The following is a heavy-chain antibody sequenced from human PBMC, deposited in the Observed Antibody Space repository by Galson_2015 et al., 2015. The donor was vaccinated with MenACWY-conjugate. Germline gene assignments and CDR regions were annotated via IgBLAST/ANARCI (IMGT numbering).Heavy chain of an antibody. Sequence: DGNNKNYADSVKGRFTISRDNSKNTLYLQMNTLRAEDTAVYYCAREGNDYDFWSTYYYYFDYWGQGTLVTVSS. V-gene: IGHV3-30-3*01. J-gene: IGHJ4*02. CDR3: AREGNDYDFWSTYYYYFDY. D-gene: IGHD3-3*01. CDR2: DGNNK.